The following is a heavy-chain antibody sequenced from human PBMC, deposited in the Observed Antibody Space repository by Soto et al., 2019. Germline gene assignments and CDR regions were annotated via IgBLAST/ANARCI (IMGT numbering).Heavy chain of an antibody. CDR1: GFSFSDFG. Sequence: GGSLRLSCAGSGFSFSDFGMHWVRQAPGKGLEWVAVISYDGSNKNFADSVKGRFAISRDTSKNMMYLQMNSLRPEDTAVYYCARVRQDYGDYHYWGQGTLVTVSS. V-gene: IGHV3-30*03. D-gene: IGHD4-17*01. J-gene: IGHJ4*02. CDR2: ISYDGSNK. CDR3: ARVRQDYGDYHY.